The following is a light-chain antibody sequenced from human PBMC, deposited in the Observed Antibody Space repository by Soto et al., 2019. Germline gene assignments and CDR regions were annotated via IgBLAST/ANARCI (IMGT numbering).Light chain of an antibody. V-gene: IGKV1-5*01. CDR1: QSISRW. CDR3: KQYSSYWT. CDR2: DAS. Sequence: DIQMTHSPSSLSASVLDIVTITCRSSQSISRWLAWYQEKPGKAPKVLIYDASNLESGVPSRFSGSGSGKEFTLTISRLQPDDFATYYCKQYSSYWTFGQGTKVDIK. J-gene: IGKJ1*01.